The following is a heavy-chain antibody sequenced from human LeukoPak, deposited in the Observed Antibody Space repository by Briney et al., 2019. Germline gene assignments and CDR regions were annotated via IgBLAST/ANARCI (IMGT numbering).Heavy chain of an antibody. J-gene: IGHJ5*02. Sequence: SVKVSCKASGGTFSSYAISWVRQAPGQGLEWMGGIIPIFGTANYAQKFQGRVTITADESTSTAYMELSSQRSEDTAVYYCAREYYYGSGSYYSEPPGVGFDPWGQGTLVTVSS. V-gene: IGHV1-69*01. CDR1: GGTFSSYA. CDR2: IIPIFGTA. D-gene: IGHD3-10*01. CDR3: AREYYYGSGSYYSEPPGVGFDP.